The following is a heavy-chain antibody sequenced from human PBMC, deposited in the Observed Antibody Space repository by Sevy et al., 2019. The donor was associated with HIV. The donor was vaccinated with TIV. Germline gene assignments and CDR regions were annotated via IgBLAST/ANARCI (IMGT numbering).Heavy chain of an antibody. CDR3: ARGGRYCSSTSCLYSYYYYYYMDV. Sequence: GGSLRLSCAASGFTFSSYSMSWVRQAPGKGLEWVSYISSSSSTIYYADSVKGRFTISRDNAKNSLYLQMNSLRAEDTAVYYCARGGRYCSSTSCLYSYYYYYYMDVWGKGTTVTVSS. V-gene: IGHV3-48*01. D-gene: IGHD2-2*01. J-gene: IGHJ6*03. CDR2: ISSSSSTI. CDR1: GFTFSSYS.